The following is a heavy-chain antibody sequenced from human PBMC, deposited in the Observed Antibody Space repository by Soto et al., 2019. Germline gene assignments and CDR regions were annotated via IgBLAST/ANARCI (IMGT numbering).Heavy chain of an antibody. J-gene: IGHJ4*02. CDR3: ASTSRDSSGYYGDFDY. V-gene: IGHV3-33*01. Sequence: RGSLRLACAAYVFTFSIYGMHWVRQAPGKGLEWVAVIWYDGSNKYYADSVKGRFTISRDNSKNTLYLQMNSLRAEDTSVYYCASTSRDSSGYYGDFDYWGQGTLVTVSS. CDR1: VFTFSIYG. D-gene: IGHD3-22*01. CDR2: IWYDGSNK.